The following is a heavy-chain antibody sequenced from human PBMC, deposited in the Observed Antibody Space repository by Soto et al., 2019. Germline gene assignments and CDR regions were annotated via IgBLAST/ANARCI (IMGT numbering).Heavy chain of an antibody. CDR3: ARSRYSGSHFFDY. J-gene: IGHJ4*02. D-gene: IGHD1-26*01. CDR1: GGSISSGDYY. CDR2: IHYSGST. Sequence: PSETLSLTGTVAGGSISSGDYYWSWIRQPPGKGLEWIAYIHYSGSTYYNPSLKSRVTISVDTPKNQFSLKLSSVTAADTAVYYCARSRYSGSHFFDYWGQGILVTVSS. V-gene: IGHV4-30-4*01.